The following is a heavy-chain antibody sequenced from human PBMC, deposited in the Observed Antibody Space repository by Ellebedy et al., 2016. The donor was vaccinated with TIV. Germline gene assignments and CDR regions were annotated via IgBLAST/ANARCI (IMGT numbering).Heavy chain of an antibody. D-gene: IGHD3-10*01. CDR2: IYYSGST. CDR1: NGSISVYY. J-gene: IGHJ2*01. CDR3: ARLNPAGAYWYFDL. Sequence: MPSETLSLTCTVSNGSISVYYWSWIRQPPGNGLEWIGYIYYSGSTDYNPSLKSRVSISVDTSREQFSLRLNSLTAADTAVYYCARLNPAGAYWYFDLWGRGTLVTVSS. V-gene: IGHV4-59*08.